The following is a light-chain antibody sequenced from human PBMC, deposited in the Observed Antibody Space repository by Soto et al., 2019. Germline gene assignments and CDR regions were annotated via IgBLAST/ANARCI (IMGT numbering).Light chain of an antibody. CDR2: TAS. V-gene: IGKV1-5*03. J-gene: IGKJ1*01. Sequence: DIQMTQSPSTLSASVGDRVTITCRASQSISDLLAWYQQKPGKAPKLLIYTASNLESGVPFRFSCSGSGTEFALXXSSLQPDDFATYYCQQFHRYPWTFGQGTKVEIK. CDR1: QSISDL. CDR3: QQFHRYPWT.